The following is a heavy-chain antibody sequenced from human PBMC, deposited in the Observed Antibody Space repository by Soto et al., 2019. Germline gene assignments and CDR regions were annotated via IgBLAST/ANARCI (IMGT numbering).Heavy chain of an antibody. CDR1: GFTFSSYV. Sequence: EVQLLESGGGLVQPGGSLRLSCAASGFTFSSYVMSWVRQAPGEGLEWVSTISGSSGSTYYADSVKGRFTISRDNSKNTLYLQMNSLRAEDTAVYYCAKVGKVISYFDYWGQGTLVTVSS. CDR2: ISGSSGST. J-gene: IGHJ4*01. V-gene: IGHV3-23*01. CDR3: AKVGKVISYFDY. D-gene: IGHD3-3*01.